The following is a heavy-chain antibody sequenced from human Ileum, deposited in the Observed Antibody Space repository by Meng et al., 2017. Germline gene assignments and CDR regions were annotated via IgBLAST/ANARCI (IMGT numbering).Heavy chain of an antibody. V-gene: IGHV6-1*01. CDR3: ARGVNTGSYVYWFDP. J-gene: IGHJ5*02. Sequence: SETLSLTCAISGDSVSSNTATWSWIRHSPSRGLEWLGRTYYRSKWYDDYALSVNSRITINPDTSKNQFSLQLKSVTPEDTAVYYCARGVNTGSYVYWFDPWGQGTLVTVSS. D-gene: IGHD1-1*01. CDR1: GDSVSSNTAT. CDR2: TYYRSKWYD.